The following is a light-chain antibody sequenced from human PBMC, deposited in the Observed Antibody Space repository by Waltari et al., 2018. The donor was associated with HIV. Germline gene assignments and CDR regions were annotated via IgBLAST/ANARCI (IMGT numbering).Light chain of an antibody. CDR1: SSNIGDTY. J-gene: IGLJ3*02. CDR3: GTWDSSLVWV. Sequence: QSVLTQPPSASAAPGQKVTISFSGTSSNIGDTYVSWYQQLPGTAPKLLIYENNKRPSGIPDRFSGSKSGTSATLGITGLQTGDEADYYCGTWDSSLVWVFGGGTKLTVL. V-gene: IGLV1-51*02. CDR2: ENN.